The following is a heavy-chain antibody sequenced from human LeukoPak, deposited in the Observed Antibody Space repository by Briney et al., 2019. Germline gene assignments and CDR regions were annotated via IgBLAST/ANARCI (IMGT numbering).Heavy chain of an antibody. CDR2: MNPHSGRT. CDR1: GYTFINYD. Sequence: ASVKVSCKASGYTFINYDIHWVRQATGQGLEWMGWMNPHSGRTGSAQNFQGRITMTRDTSISTAYMELSSLTSDDTAVYYCARGKVYVPHCSGRSCYSPTDNWGQGTLVTVSS. D-gene: IGHD2-15*01. V-gene: IGHV1-8*01. J-gene: IGHJ4*02. CDR3: ARGKVYVPHCSGRSCYSPTDN.